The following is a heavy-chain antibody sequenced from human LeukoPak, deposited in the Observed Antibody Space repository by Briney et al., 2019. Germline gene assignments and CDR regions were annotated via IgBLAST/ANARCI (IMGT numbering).Heavy chain of an antibody. CDR2: TYYRSKWYN. J-gene: IGHJ5*02. CDR1: GDSVSRDSAA. Sequence: SQTLSLTCAISGDSVSRDSAAWNWIRQSPSRGLEWLGRTYYRSKWYNDYAVSVESRITINPDTSKNQFSLQLNSVTPEDTAVYYCARADGDRDGYNFWFDPWGQGTLVTVSS. CDR3: ARADGDRDGYNFWFDP. D-gene: IGHD5-24*01. V-gene: IGHV6-1*01.